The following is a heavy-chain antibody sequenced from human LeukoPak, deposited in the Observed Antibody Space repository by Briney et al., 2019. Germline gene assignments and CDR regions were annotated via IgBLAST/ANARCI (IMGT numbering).Heavy chain of an antibody. CDR1: GGSISSGSYY. V-gene: IGHV4-61*02. D-gene: IGHD3-10*01. CDR2: IYTSGST. Sequence: SETLSLTCTVSGGSISSGSYYWSWIRQPAGKGLEWIGRIYTSGSTNYNPSLKSRVTISVDTSKNQFSLKLSSVTAADTAVYYCARENGSGRDYYYYYMDVWGKGTTVTVSS. J-gene: IGHJ6*03. CDR3: ARENGSGRDYYYYYMDV.